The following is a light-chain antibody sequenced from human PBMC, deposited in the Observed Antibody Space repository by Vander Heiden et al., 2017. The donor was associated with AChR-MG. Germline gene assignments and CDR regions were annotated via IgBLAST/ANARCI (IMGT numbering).Light chain of an antibody. J-gene: IGKJ1*01. Sequence: DIVMTQSPDSLSVSLGERATINCKSSQTVLYSSNNNNYLAWFQQKPGQPPKLLIYWAFIRESGVPDRFSGSGSGTDFTLTISSLQAEDVAVYYCQQYYSSPWTFGQRTKVEIK. CDR1: QTVLYSSNNNNY. V-gene: IGKV4-1*01. CDR2: WAF. CDR3: QQYYSSPWT.